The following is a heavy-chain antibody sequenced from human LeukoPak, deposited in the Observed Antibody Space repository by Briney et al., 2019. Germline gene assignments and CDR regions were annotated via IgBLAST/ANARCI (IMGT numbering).Heavy chain of an antibody. V-gene: IGHV3-9*01. CDR3: AKDTYYYGSGSYPPNYYYYGMDV. CDR1: GFTFDDYA. CDR2: ISWNSGSI. J-gene: IGHJ6*02. D-gene: IGHD3-10*01. Sequence: GGSLRLSCAASGFTFDDYAMHWVRQAPGKGLEWVSGISWNSGSIGYADSVKGRFTISRDNAKNSLYLQMNSLRAEDTALYYCAKDTYYYGSGSYPPNYYYYGMDVWGQGTTVTVSS.